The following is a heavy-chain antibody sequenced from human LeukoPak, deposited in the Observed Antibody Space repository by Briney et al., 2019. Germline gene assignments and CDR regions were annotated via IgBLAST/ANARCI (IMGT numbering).Heavy chain of an antibody. Sequence: GGSLRLSCAASGFTFSSYWMSWVRQAPGKGLEWVANIKQDESEKSYVDSVKGRFTISRDNAKNSLYLQMNSLRAEDTAVYYCAELGITMIGGVWGKGTTVTISS. CDR3: AELGITMIGGV. CDR1: GFTFSSYW. CDR2: IKQDESEK. J-gene: IGHJ6*04. V-gene: IGHV3-7*01. D-gene: IGHD3-10*02.